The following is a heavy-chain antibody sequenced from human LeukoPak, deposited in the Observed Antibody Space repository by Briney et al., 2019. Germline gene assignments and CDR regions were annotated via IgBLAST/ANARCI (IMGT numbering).Heavy chain of an antibody. V-gene: IGHV1-69*05. CDR2: IIPIFGTA. Sequence: SVKVSCKASGGTFSSYAISWVRQAPGQGLEWMGGIIPIFGTANYAQKFQGRVTITTDESTSTAYMELSSLRSEDTAVYYCASLMSRIAARQVSYDAFDIWGQGTMVTVSS. D-gene: IGHD6-6*01. CDR3: ASLMSRIAARQVSYDAFDI. CDR1: GGTFSSYA. J-gene: IGHJ3*02.